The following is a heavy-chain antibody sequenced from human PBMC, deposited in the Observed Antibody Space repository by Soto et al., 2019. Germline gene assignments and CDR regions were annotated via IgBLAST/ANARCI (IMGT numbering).Heavy chain of an antibody. V-gene: IGHV3-23*01. J-gene: IGHJ4*02. CDR3: AKGGYYSDTAGDY. CDR1: GFTFSSFA. CDR2: ITGSGGST. Sequence: EVQLLESGGGLVQPGGSLILSCAASGFTFSSFAMSCVRQAPGEGLEWVSSITGSGGSTYYADSVKGRFTIARDNSKNTLYLQMSSLRAEDTAVYYCAKGGYYSDTAGDYWCKGTLVTVYS. D-gene: IGHD3-22*01.